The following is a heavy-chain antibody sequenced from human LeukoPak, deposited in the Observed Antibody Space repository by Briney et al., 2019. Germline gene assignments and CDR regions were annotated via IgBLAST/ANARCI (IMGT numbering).Heavy chain of an antibody. D-gene: IGHD6-19*01. CDR3: ARDSVAVAGTGLGY. V-gene: IGHV1-69*01. CDR2: IIPIFGTA. CDR1: GGTFSSYA. J-gene: IGHJ4*02. Sequence: GSSVKVSCKASGGTFSSYAISWVRQAPGQGLEWMGGIIPIFGTANYAQKFQGRVTITADESTSTAYTELSSLRSEDTAVYYCARDSVAVAGTGLGYWGQGTLVTVSS.